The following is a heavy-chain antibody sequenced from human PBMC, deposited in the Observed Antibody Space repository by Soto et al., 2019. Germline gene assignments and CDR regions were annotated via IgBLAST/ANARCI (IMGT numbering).Heavy chain of an antibody. J-gene: IGHJ1*01. Sequence: QVQLQESGPGLVKASQTLSLTCNVSGGSITSGGYYWTWIRQHPGKALEWIGNVRHSGTTFYNPSPXSXXSISVDPSKNQFSLKLSSVTAADTAVYFCVRGILSWGQGTLVTVSS. CDR2: VRHSGTT. CDR1: GGSITSGGYY. CDR3: VRGILS. V-gene: IGHV4-31*03.